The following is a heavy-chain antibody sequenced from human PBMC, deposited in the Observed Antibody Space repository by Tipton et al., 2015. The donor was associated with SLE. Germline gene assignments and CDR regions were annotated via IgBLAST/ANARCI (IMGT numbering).Heavy chain of an antibody. Sequence: TLSLTCTVSGGSIDTSYWGWIRQPPGKGLEWVGTVYYTGNTFYNPSLKSRVTISVDTSKNQFSLNLSSVTAADTAVYYCARDEYRYDTTGYHLLGHFDFWGQGTLVTVSS. J-gene: IGHJ4*02. CDR3: ARDEYRYDTTGYHLLGHFDF. D-gene: IGHD3-22*01. V-gene: IGHV4-39*07. CDR1: GGSIDTSY. CDR2: VYYTGNT.